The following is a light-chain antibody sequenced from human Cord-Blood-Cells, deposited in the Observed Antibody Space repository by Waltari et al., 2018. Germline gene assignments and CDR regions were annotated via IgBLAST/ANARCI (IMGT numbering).Light chain of an antibody. J-gene: IGKJ2*01. Sequence: DIQMTPSPSTVSASVGDRVTITCRASQSISSWLAWYQQKPGKAPKLLIYKASSLESGVPSRFSGSGSGTEFTLTISSLQPDDFATYYCQQYNSYSYTFGQGTKLEIK. CDR2: KAS. V-gene: IGKV1-5*03. CDR3: QQYNSYSYT. CDR1: QSISSW.